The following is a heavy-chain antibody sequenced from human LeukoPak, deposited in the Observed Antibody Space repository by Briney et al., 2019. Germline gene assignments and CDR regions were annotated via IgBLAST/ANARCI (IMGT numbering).Heavy chain of an antibody. CDR3: ARRGSGYWYFDL. J-gene: IGHJ2*01. Sequence: SETLSLTCTVSGGSISSSSYYWGWIRQPPGKGLEWIGSIYYSGSTYYNPSLKSRVTISVDTFKNQFSLKLSSVTAADTAVYYCARRGSGYWYFDLWGRGTLVTVSS. V-gene: IGHV4-39*01. CDR1: GGSISSSSYY. CDR2: IYYSGST. D-gene: IGHD3-16*01.